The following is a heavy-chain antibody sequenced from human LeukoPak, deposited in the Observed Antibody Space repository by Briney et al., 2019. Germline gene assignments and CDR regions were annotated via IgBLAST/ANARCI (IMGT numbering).Heavy chain of an antibody. CDR3: ARDSSNKGMIFGVVHWFDP. J-gene: IGHJ5*02. V-gene: IGHV3-23*01. Sequence: QPGESLRLSCAASGFTFSSYAMSWVRQAPGKGLEWVSGISGSGYNTFNADSLKGRFTISRDNSRNTLYLQMNSLRAEDTAVYYCARDSSNKGMIFGVVHWFDPWGQGTLVTVSS. CDR2: ISGSGYNT. D-gene: IGHD3-3*01. CDR1: GFTFSSYA.